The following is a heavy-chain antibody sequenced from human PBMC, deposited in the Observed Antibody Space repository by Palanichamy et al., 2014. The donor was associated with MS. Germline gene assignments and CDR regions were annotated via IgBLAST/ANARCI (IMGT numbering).Heavy chain of an antibody. V-gene: IGHV6-1*01. Sequence: QVQLQQSGPGLVKPSQTLSLTCAVSGDSVSSNRVAWNWIRQSPSRGLEWLGRTYYRSKWYNEYAVFVKSRTIINPDTSKNQFSLQMNSVTPEDTAVYYCARGEWPRAFDIWGQGAMITVSS. CDR1: GDSVSSNRVA. J-gene: IGHJ3*02. CDR3: ARGEWPRAFDI. D-gene: IGHD3-3*01. CDR2: TYYRSKWYN.